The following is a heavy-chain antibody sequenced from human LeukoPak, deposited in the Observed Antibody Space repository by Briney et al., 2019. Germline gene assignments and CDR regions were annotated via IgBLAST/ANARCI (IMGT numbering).Heavy chain of an antibody. J-gene: IGHJ3*02. Sequence: ASVKVSCKASGYTFTSYGISWVRQAPGQGLEWMGWISAYNGNTNYAQKLQGRVTMTTDTSTSTAYMELRSLRSDDTAAYYCARLGATVVNDAFDIWGQGTMVTVSS. D-gene: IGHD4-23*01. V-gene: IGHV1-18*01. CDR2: ISAYNGNT. CDR1: GYTFTSYG. CDR3: ARLGATVVNDAFDI.